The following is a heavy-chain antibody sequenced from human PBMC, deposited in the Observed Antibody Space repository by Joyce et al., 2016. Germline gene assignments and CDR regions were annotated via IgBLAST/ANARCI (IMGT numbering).Heavy chain of an antibody. Sequence: EVQLLESGGGLVQPGGSLRLSCAASGFTFSNFAMSWVRQGPGKGVEWVSSISGSGGDAKYADSVKGRFTIARDNSKNTLFLEMSSLRVEDTAVYYCARGLFGSNWGDYWGQGTLVTVSS. CDR1: GFTFSNFA. D-gene: IGHD3-10*01. J-gene: IGHJ4*02. CDR2: ISGSGGDA. V-gene: IGHV3-23*01. CDR3: ARGLFGSNWGDY.